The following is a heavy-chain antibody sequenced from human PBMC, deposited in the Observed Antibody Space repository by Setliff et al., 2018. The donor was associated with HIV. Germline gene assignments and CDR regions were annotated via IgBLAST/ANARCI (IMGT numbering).Heavy chain of an antibody. V-gene: IGHV1-8*03. CDR2: MNPNSGNT. CDR1: GYTFTSYD. J-gene: IGHJ6*03. CDR3: ARGRKYLTTVTTSYFYYMAV. Sequence: GASVKVSCKASGYTFTSYDINWVRQATGQGLEWMGWMNPNSGNTGYAQKFQGRDTITRDTSISTAYMELSSLRSEDTAVYYCARGRKYLTTVTTSYFYYMAVWGKETTVTVSS. D-gene: IGHD4-4*01.